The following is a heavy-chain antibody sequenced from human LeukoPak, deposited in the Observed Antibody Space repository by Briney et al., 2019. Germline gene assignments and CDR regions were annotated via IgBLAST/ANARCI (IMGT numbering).Heavy chain of an antibody. V-gene: IGHV3-11*01. CDR3: ARDFHYCSSTSCPYYYYYTDV. D-gene: IGHD2-2*01. CDR2: ISSSARTI. CDR1: GFTFSDYY. J-gene: IGHJ6*03. Sequence: GGSLRLSCAASGFTFSDYYTSWIRQAPREGRVWVLYISSSARTIYYADSVKGRFTISRENAKNSLYLQINSLRAEDTAVYHCARDFHYCSSTSCPYYYYYTDVGDKGTSATLYS.